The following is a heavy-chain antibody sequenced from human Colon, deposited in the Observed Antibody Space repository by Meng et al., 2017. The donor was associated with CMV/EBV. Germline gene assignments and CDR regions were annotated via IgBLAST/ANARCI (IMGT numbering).Heavy chain of an antibody. CDR3: ARYLGHSYYSGRYYGLDV. CDR2: IKPDGSET. V-gene: IGHV3-7*01. Sequence: GGSLRLSCAAPGFTFSSYCMTWVRQAPGKGLEWVANIKPDGSETYYLDSVEGRFTISRDNAETSLYLHMNSLRAEDTAVYYCARYLGHSYYSGRYYGLDVWGQGTTVTVSS. D-gene: IGHD1-26*01. CDR1: GFTFSSYC. J-gene: IGHJ6*02.